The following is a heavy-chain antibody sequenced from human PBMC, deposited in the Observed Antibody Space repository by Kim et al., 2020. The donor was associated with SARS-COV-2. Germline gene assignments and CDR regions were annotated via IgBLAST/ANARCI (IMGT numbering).Heavy chain of an antibody. J-gene: IGHJ4*02. Sequence: SETLSLTCAVYGGSFSGYYWSWIRQPPGKGLEWIGEINHSGSTNYNPSLKSRVTISVDTSKNQFSLKLSSVTAADTAVYYCARGRRAFDYWGQGTLVTVSA. V-gene: IGHV4-34*01. CDR3: ARGRRAFDY. CDR2: INHSGST. CDR1: GGSFSGYY.